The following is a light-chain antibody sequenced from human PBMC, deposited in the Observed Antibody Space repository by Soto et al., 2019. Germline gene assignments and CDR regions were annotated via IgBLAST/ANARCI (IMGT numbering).Light chain of an antibody. Sequence: QPVLTQSPSASASLGASVKLTCTLSSGHSRYAIAWHQQQPEKGPRYLMHVNNDGSHRRADGIPDRFSGSSSGAERYLTISSLQSEDEADYYCQTWGTGIQVFGGGTKLTFL. CDR3: QTWGTGIQV. J-gene: IGLJ2*01. V-gene: IGLV4-69*01. CDR1: SGHSRYA. CDR2: VNNDGSH.